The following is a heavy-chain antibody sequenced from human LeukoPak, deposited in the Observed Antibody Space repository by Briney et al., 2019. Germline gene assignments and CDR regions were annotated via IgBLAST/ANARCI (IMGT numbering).Heavy chain of an antibody. CDR3: ARARHSGYPPDYYYGMDV. J-gene: IGHJ6*02. V-gene: IGHV1-69*04. Sequence: GASVKVSCKASGGTFSSYAISWVRQAPGLGREWMGRIIPILGIANYAQKLQGRVTITADNSRSTAYVEMSRLRSEDTAVYYCARARHSGYPPDYYYGMDVWGQGTTVTVSS. D-gene: IGHD5-12*01. CDR2: IIPILGIA. CDR1: GGTFSSYA.